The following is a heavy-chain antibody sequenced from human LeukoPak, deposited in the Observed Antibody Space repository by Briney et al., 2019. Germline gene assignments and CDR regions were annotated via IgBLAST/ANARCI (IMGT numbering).Heavy chain of an antibody. J-gene: IGHJ4*02. CDR2: IWYDGSNK. CDR3: AKDHAVATITGDYFDY. CDR1: GFTFSSYG. V-gene: IGHV3-33*06. D-gene: IGHD5-12*01. Sequence: GGSLRLSCAASGFTFSSYGMHWVRQAPGKGLEWVAVIWYDGSNKYYADSVKGRFTISRDNSKNTLYLQMNSLKAEDTAVYYCAKDHAVATITGDYFDYWGQGTLVTVSS.